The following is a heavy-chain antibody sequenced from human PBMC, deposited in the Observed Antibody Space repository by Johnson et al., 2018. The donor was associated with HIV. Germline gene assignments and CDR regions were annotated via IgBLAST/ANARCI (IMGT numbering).Heavy chain of an antibody. CDR2: ISYDGSNK. V-gene: IGHV3-30-3*01. D-gene: IGHD3-22*01. J-gene: IGHJ3*02. CDR1: GFTFSSYA. Sequence: QVQLVESGGGVVQPGRSLRLSCAASGFTFSSYAMHWVRHAPGKGLEWVAVISYDGSNKYYADSVKGRFTISRDNAKNSLYLQMNSLRAEDTAVYYCASSYDSSGFDAFDIWGQGTMVTVSS. CDR3: ASSYDSSGFDAFDI.